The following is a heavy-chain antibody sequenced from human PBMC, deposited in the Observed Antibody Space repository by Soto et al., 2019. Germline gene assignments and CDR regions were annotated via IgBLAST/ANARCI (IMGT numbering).Heavy chain of an antibody. CDR3: AKSGSTSRDWFDS. Sequence: PGGSLRLSCAASGFTFGSYGMSWVRQAPGKGLQWVSLVGGDGRGTSYADSVKGRFTISRDNSKDTLHLQMNSLRADDTAIYYCAKSGSTSRDWFDSWGQGILVTVSS. CDR1: GFTFGSYG. CDR2: VGGDGRGT. V-gene: IGHV3-23*01. J-gene: IGHJ5*01. D-gene: IGHD2-2*01.